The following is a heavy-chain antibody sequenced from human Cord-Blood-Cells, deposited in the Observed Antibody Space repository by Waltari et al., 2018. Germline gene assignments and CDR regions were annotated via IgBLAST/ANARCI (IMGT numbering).Heavy chain of an antibody. CDR3: ARDVFGSSWYFDY. D-gene: IGHD6-13*01. J-gene: IGHJ4*02. V-gene: IGHV1-2*04. Sequence: QVQLVQSGAEVKKPGASVKVSCKASGYTFTGYYMHWVRQAPGQGLEWMGWINHNSGGTNYAQKFQGWVTMTRDTSSSTAYMELSRLRSDDTAVYYCARDVFGSSWYFDYWGQGTLVTVSS. CDR2: INHNSGGT. CDR1: GYTFTGYY.